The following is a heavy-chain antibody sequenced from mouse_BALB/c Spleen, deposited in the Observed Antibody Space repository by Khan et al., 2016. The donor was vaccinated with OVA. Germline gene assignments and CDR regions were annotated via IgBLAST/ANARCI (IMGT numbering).Heavy chain of an antibody. Sequence: EVQLVESGPGLVKPSQSLSLSCTVTGYSITSDEAWNWIRQFPGNKLEWMCYITSSGSTNYTPALKSRISITRATSKTQLFLQLNSGTTEDTATYYCGRDGSRYTYAMDYWGQGTSVTVSS. CDR2: ITSSGST. V-gene: IGHV3-2*02. J-gene: IGHJ4*01. CDR1: GYSITSDEA. D-gene: IGHD2-3*01. CDR3: GRDGSRYTYAMDY.